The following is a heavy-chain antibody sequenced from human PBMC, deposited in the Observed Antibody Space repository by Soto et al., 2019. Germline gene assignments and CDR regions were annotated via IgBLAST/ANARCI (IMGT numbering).Heavy chain of an antibody. CDR3: ARGNYGDFSSYFDD. Sequence: SETLSLTCTVSGGSISSGGYYWSWIRQHPGKGLEWIGYIYYSGSTYYNPSLKSRVTISVDTSKNQFSLKLSSVTAADTAVYYCARGNYGDFSSYFDDWGQGTLVTVSS. CDR2: IYYSGST. CDR1: GGSISSGGYY. D-gene: IGHD4-17*01. J-gene: IGHJ4*02. V-gene: IGHV4-31*03.